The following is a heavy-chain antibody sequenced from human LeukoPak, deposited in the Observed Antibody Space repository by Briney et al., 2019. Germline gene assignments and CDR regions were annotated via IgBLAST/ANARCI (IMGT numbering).Heavy chain of an antibody. Sequence: GGSLRLSCAASGFTFSSYYMKWVRQAQGKGLEWVSAISVICGRTYYAASVKGRFTISRDNSKNTLYLQMNSLRAEDTAVYYCAKEQVYTWNPKNWFDPWGQGTLVTVSS. V-gene: IGHV3-23*01. J-gene: IGHJ5*02. CDR3: AKEQVYTWNPKNWFDP. D-gene: IGHD1-20*01. CDR2: ISVICGRT. CDR1: GFTFSSYY.